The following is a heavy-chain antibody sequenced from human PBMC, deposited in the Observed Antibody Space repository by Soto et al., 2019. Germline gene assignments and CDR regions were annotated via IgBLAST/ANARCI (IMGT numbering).Heavy chain of an antibody. CDR2: IYHSGST. CDR3: AKMVGATLVDY. Sequence: QVQLQESGPGLVKPSGTLSLTCTVSGAFIITRSDAWWSWVRQPPGKGLEWIGEIYHSGSTNYNPSLKSRVTMSVDKSKNQFSLRLSSVTAADTAVYYCAKMVGATLVDYWGQGTLVTVSS. V-gene: IGHV4-4*02. J-gene: IGHJ4*02. CDR1: GAFIITRSDAW. D-gene: IGHD1-26*01.